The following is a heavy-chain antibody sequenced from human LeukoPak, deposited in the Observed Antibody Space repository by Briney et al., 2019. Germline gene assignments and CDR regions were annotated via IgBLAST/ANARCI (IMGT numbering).Heavy chain of an antibody. J-gene: IGHJ4*02. D-gene: IGHD3-22*01. V-gene: IGHV5-51*01. CDR3: ARQGVYYYDSSGPDY. Sequence: GESLKIPCKGSGYSFTSYWIGWVRQMPGKGLEWMGIIYPGDSDTRYSPSFQGQVTISADKSISTAYLQWSSLKASDTAMYYCARQGVYYYDSSGPDYWGQGTLVTVSS. CDR1: GYSFTSYW. CDR2: IYPGDSDT.